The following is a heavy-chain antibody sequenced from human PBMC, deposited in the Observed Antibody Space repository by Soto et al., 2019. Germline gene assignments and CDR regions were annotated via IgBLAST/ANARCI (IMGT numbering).Heavy chain of an antibody. Sequence: SETLSLTCTVSGGSISSSSFHGGWIRQPPGKGLEWIGSIYYSGSTYYSPSLKSRVTIAVDTSKNQFSLKLSSVTAADTAVYYCARRERAAGTDWWFDPWGQGTLVT. J-gene: IGHJ5*02. V-gene: IGHV4-39*01. D-gene: IGHD6-13*01. CDR3: ARRERAAGTDWWFDP. CDR1: GGSISSSSFH. CDR2: IYYSGST.